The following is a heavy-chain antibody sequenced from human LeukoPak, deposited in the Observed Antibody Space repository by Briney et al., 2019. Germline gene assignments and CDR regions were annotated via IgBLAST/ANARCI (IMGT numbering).Heavy chain of an antibody. V-gene: IGHV1-69*06. Sequence: GASVKVSCKAPGGTFSSYAISWVRQAPGQGLEWMGGIIPISGTANYAQKFQGRVTITADKSTSTAYMELSSLRSEDTAVYYCARAPVDTAMVTRFDYWGQGTLVTVSS. CDR3: ARAPVDTAMVTRFDY. D-gene: IGHD5-18*01. CDR2: IIPISGTA. CDR1: GGTFSSYA. J-gene: IGHJ4*02.